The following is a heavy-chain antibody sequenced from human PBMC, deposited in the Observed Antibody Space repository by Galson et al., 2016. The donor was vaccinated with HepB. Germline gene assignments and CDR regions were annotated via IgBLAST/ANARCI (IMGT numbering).Heavy chain of an antibody. V-gene: IGHV3-7*03. CDR3: VRNGGWYRLEY. D-gene: IGHD6-19*01. J-gene: IGHJ4*02. CDR1: GFTFNSYR. Sequence: SLRLSCAASGFTFNSYRMTWVRQTPGKGLEWVANIKEDGSVEQYVDSVRGRFTISRDNGKNLVYLQMNSLRAEDTAVYYCVRNGGWYRLEYWGRGLLVTVSS. CDR2: IKEDGSVE.